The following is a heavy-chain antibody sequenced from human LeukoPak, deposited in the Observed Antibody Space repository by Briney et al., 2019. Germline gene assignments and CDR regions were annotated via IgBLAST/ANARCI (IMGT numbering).Heavy chain of an antibody. CDR2: ISSSGSTI. CDR3: AREYRGLGFDY. CDR1: GFTFSSYE. D-gene: IGHD6-19*01. J-gene: IGHJ4*02. Sequence: GGSLRLSCAASGFTFSSYEMNWVRQAPGKGLEWVSYISSSGSTIYYADSVKGRFTISRDNAKNSLYLQMNSLRAEDTAVYYCAREYRGLGFDYWGQGTLVTVSS. V-gene: IGHV3-48*03.